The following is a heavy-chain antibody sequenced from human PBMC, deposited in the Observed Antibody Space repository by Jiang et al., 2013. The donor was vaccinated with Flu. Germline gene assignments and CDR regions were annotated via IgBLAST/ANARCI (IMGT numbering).Heavy chain of an antibody. CDR2: INHSGST. Sequence: LLKPSETLSLTCAVYGGSFSGYYWSWIRQPPGKGLEWIGEINHSGSTNYNPSLKSRVTISVDTSKNQFSLKLSSVTAADTAVYYCARAETLGYSYGSFPDYWGQGTLVTVSS. D-gene: IGHD5-18*01. J-gene: IGHJ4*02. V-gene: IGHV4-34*01. CDR3: ARAETLGYSYGSFPDY. CDR1: GGSFSGYY.